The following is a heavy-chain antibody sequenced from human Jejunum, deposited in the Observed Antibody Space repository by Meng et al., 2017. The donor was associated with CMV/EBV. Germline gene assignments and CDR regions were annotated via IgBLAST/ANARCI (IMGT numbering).Heavy chain of an antibody. Sequence: VSCDSISSGDSYWSLIRQPPGKGLEWIGYIYESGSTSYNPSLESRVTISVDTSKNQFSLKVMSVTAADTAVYYCAREGTNSYYFDYWGQGTLVTVSS. D-gene: IGHD1-14*01. CDR1: CDSISSGDSY. CDR3: AREGTNSYYFDY. V-gene: IGHV4-30-4*01. J-gene: IGHJ4*02. CDR2: IYESGST.